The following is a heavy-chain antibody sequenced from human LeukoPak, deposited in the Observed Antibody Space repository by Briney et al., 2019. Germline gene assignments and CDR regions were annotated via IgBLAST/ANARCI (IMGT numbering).Heavy chain of an antibody. D-gene: IGHD3-22*01. V-gene: IGHV4-30-2*01. Sequence: SETLSLTCTVSGGSISSGGYYWGWLRQPPGKGREWVGYIYHSGSTYYNPSLKSRVTISVDRSKNQFSLKLSSVTAAATAVYYCAREGQKVYDSSGSPTDYWGQGTLVTVSS. J-gene: IGHJ4*02. CDR3: AREGQKVYDSSGSPTDY. CDR1: GGSISSGGYY. CDR2: IYHSGST.